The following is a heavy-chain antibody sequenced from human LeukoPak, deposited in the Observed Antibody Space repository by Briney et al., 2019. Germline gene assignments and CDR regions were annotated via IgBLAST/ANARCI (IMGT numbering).Heavy chain of an antibody. CDR2: ISGSGGAT. J-gene: IGHJ4*02. Sequence: GGSLRLSCAASGFTFSSYAMSWVRQAPGKGLEWVSVISGSGGATYYADSVKGRFTISRDNSKNTLYLQMNSLRAEDTAVYYCAKDGVATITYDYWGQGTLVAVSS. CDR1: GFTFSSYA. D-gene: IGHD5-12*01. CDR3: AKDGVATITYDY. V-gene: IGHV3-23*01.